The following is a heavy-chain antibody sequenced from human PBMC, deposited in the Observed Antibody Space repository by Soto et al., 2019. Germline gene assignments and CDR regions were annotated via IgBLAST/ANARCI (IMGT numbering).Heavy chain of an antibody. CDR1: GGSVSSGGYY. CDR2: IYYSGST. D-gene: IGHD2-15*01. V-gene: IGHV4-61*08. Sequence: SETLSLTCTDSGGSVSSGGYYWSWIRQPPGKGLEWIGYIYYSGSTNYNPSLKSRVTISVDTSKNQFSLKLSSVTAADTAVYYCARERTLQSVGGIFAVPDYWGQGTLVTVSS. J-gene: IGHJ4*02. CDR3: ARERTLQSVGGIFAVPDY.